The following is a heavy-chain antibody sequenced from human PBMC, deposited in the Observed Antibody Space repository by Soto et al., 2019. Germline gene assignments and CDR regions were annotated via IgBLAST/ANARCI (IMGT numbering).Heavy chain of an antibody. J-gene: IGHJ6*02. CDR3: AREDIVVVPAAIAYYYYCMDV. CDR1: GGTFSSYA. D-gene: IGHD2-2*02. Sequence: SVKVSCKASGGTFSSYAISWVRQAPGQGLEWMGGIIPIFGTANYAQKFQGRVTITADESTSTAYMELSSLRSEDTAVYYCAREDIVVVPAAIAYYYYCMDVWGQGTTVTVSS. V-gene: IGHV1-69*13. CDR2: IIPIFGTA.